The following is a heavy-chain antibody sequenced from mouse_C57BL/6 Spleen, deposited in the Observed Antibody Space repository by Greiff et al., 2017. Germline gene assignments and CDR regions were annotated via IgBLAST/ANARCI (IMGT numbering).Heavy chain of an antibody. Sequence: VQLQQSGAELVRPGTSVKVSCKASGYAFTNYLIEWVKQRPGQGLEWIGVINPGSGGTNYNEKFKGKATLTADKSSSTAYMQLSSLTSEDSAVYFCARSTYEYDGGRRFAYWGQGTLVTVSA. CDR1: GYAFTNYL. D-gene: IGHD2-4*01. V-gene: IGHV1-54*01. CDR2: INPGSGGT. J-gene: IGHJ3*01. CDR3: ARSTYEYDGGRRFAY.